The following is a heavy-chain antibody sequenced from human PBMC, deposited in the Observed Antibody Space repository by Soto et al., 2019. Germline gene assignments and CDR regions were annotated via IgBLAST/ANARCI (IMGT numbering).Heavy chain of an antibody. CDR1: GGSISSYY. D-gene: IGHD4-17*01. CDR2: ISYSGNT. Sequence: PSETLSLTCTVSGGSISSYYWSWIRQPPGKGLEWIAYISYSGNTNYNPSLKSRVTISLDTSKNQFSLELNSVTAADTAVYYCARGAYGDYDRYFDYSGQGTLVTVSS. V-gene: IGHV4-59*01. J-gene: IGHJ4*02. CDR3: ARGAYGDYDRYFDY.